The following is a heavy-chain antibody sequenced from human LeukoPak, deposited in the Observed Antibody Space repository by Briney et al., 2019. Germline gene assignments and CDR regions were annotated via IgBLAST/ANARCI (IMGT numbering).Heavy chain of an antibody. V-gene: IGHV3-48*03. J-gene: IGHJ6*04. D-gene: IGHD3-10*02. CDR1: GFTFSSYE. CDR3: AELGITMIGGV. CDR2: ISSSGSTI. Sequence: PGGSLRLSCAASGFTFSSYEMNWVRQAPGKGLEWVSYISSSGSTIYYADSVRGRFTISRDNAKNSLYLQMNSLRAEDTAVYYCAELGITMIGGVWGKGTTVTIFS.